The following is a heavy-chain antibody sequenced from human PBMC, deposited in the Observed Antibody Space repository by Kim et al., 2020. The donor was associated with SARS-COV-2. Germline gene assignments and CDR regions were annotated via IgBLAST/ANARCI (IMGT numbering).Heavy chain of an antibody. Sequence: GGSLRLSCAASEFTFSGSAIHWVRQASGKGLEWVGRIRSKANSYATAYAASVKGRFTISRDDSKNTAYLQMNSLKTEDTAVYYCTRPVGSGSYYDYYYGMDVWGQGTTVTVSS. CDR3: TRPVGSGSYYDYYYGMDV. J-gene: IGHJ6*02. D-gene: IGHD3-10*01. CDR2: IRSKANSYAT. CDR1: EFTFSGSA. V-gene: IGHV3-73*01.